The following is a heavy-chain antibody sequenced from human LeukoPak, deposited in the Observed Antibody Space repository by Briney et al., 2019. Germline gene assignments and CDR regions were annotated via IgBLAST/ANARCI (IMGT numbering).Heavy chain of an antibody. CDR3: ARGNAFDI. Sequence: PSETLSLTCTVSGGSISSNYWSWIRQPPGKGLEWIGYMYYSGSTNYNPSLKSRVTISVDTSKNQFSLKLSSVTAADTAVYCCARGNAFDIWGQGTLVTVSS. V-gene: IGHV4-59*01. J-gene: IGHJ3*02. CDR1: GGSISSNY. CDR2: MYYSGST.